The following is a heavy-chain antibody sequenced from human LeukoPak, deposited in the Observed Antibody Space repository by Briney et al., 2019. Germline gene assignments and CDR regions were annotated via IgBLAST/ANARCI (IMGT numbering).Heavy chain of an antibody. CDR3: AKPYRTSRATYHWFDP. J-gene: IGHJ5*02. Sequence: GSLRLSCAASGFTFSDYYISWIRQAPGKGLEWISYISSSGGTIYYTDSVKGRFTISRDNAKNSLYLQMNSLRAEDTAVYYCAKPYRTSRATYHWFDPWGLGTLVTVSS. D-gene: IGHD2-2*01. CDR1: GFTFSDYY. CDR2: ISSSGGTI. V-gene: IGHV3-11*04.